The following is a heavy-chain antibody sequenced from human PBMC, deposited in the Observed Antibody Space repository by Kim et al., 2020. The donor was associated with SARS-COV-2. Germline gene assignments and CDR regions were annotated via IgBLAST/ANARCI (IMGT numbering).Heavy chain of an antibody. D-gene: IGHD5-12*01. CDR2: VYYSGTS. J-gene: IGHJ5*02. V-gene: IGHV4-39*02. CDR3: ARLRSGVGWFDP. CDR1: GGSINNSSYY. Sequence: SETLSRTCTVSGGSINNSSYYWGWIRQLPCKGLEWIWSVYYSGTSYYTPSLKSRVTISVDTSNNHFSLRLSSVTAADTAVYHCARLRSGVGWFDPWGQGT.